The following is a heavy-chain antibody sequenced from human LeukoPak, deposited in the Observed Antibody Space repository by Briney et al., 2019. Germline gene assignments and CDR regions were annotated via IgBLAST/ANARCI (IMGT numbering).Heavy chain of an antibody. J-gene: IGHJ3*02. CDR1: GFTFSSYA. Sequence: PGGSLRLSCAASGFTFSSYAMSWVRQAPGKGLEWVSAISGSGGSTYYADSVKGRFTISRDNSKNTLYLQMNSLRAEDTAVYYCAEDPDLSDIVVVPAADGAFDIWGQGTMVTVSS. D-gene: IGHD2-2*01. V-gene: IGHV3-23*01. CDR3: AEDPDLSDIVVVPAADGAFDI. CDR2: ISGSGGST.